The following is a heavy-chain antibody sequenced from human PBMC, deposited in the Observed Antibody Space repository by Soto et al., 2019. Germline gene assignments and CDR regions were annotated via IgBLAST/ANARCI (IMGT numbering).Heavy chain of an antibody. CDR3: AGRIVGATTD. Sequence: SETLSLTCAVYGGSFSGYYWTWIRQPPGTGLEWIGEINHSGSTNYNPSLKSRVTISVDTSKNQFSLKLSSVTAADTAVYYCAGRIVGATTDWGQGTLVTVSS. J-gene: IGHJ4*02. D-gene: IGHD1-26*01. V-gene: IGHV4-34*01. CDR1: GGSFSGYY. CDR2: INHSGST.